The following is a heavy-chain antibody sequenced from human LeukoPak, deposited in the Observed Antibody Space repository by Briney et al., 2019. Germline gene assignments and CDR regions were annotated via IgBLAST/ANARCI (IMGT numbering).Heavy chain of an antibody. Sequence: SETLSLTCTVSGGSISSYYWSWLRQPAGKGLEWIGRIYTSGSTNYNPSLKSRVTISLVMSKNQISLKLSSVTTADTAMYYCARTDDAFHIWGHGTTVTVSS. CDR3: ARTDDAFHI. J-gene: IGHJ3*02. D-gene: IGHD2-21*02. CDR2: IYTSGST. CDR1: GGSISSYY. V-gene: IGHV4-4*07.